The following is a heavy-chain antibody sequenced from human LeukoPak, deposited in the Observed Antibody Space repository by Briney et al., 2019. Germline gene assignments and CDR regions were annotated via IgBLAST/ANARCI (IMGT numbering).Heavy chain of an antibody. CDR2: ISSSGSTI. J-gene: IGHJ4*02. Sequence: GGSLRLSCAASGFTFSNAWMSWVRQAPGKGLEWVSYISSSGSTIYYADSVKGRFTISRDNAKNSLYLQMNSLRAEDTAVYYCARRRYSGSSQHFDYWGQGTLVTVSS. V-gene: IGHV3-11*04. D-gene: IGHD1-26*01. CDR1: GFTFSNAW. CDR3: ARRRYSGSSQHFDY.